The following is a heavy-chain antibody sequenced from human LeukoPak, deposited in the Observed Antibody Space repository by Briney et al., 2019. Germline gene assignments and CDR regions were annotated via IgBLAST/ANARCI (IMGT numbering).Heavy chain of an antibody. CDR2: INHSGST. CDR1: GGSFSGYY. V-gene: IGHV4-34*01. CDR3: ARGLGGSYSDY. D-gene: IGHD1-26*01. J-gene: IGHJ4*02. Sequence: SETLSLTCAVYGGSFSGYYWSWTRQPPGKGLEWIGEINHSGSTNYNPSLKSRVTISVDTSKNQFSLKPSSVTAADTAVYYCARGLGGSYSDYWGQGTLVTVSS.